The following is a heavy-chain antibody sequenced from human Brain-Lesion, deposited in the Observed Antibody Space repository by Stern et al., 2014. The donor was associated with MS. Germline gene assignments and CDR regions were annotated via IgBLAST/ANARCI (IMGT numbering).Heavy chain of an antibody. Sequence: VQLVESGGGVVQPGRSLRLSCAASGFTFRNYGMHWVRQAPGKGLEWAAVISYDGSNKYYADSVKGRFTISRDNSKNTLYLQMHSLRTEDTAVYYCAKGRFPYYYDTSGYYAPLDYWGQGTLVTVS. D-gene: IGHD3-22*01. CDR3: AKGRFPYYYDTSGYYAPLDY. J-gene: IGHJ4*02. V-gene: IGHV3-30*18. CDR2: ISYDGSNK. CDR1: GFTFRNYG.